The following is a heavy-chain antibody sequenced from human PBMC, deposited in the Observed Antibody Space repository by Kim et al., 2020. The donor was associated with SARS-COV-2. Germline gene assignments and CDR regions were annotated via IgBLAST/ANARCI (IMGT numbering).Heavy chain of an antibody. D-gene: IGHD1-20*01. J-gene: IGHJ4*02. CDR2: IYSGGDST. CDR1: GFTVSSNY. CDR3: ATAGISGTSASHY. Sequence: GGSLRLSCAASGFTVSSNYMIWVRQAPGKGLEWVSVIYSGGDSTYYADSVKGRFTISRDNSKNTLYLQMNSLRAEDTAVYYCATAGISGTSASHYWGRGTPVTVSS. V-gene: IGHV3-53*01.